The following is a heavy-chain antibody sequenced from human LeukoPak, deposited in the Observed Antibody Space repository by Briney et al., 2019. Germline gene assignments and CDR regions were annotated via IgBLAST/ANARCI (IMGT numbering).Heavy chain of an antibody. CDR1: GYTFTSYA. J-gene: IGHJ3*02. V-gene: IGHV7-4-1*02. D-gene: IGHD3-22*01. CDR3: ARDYVKLGSGFHPFDAFDI. Sequence: GASVKVSCKASGYTFTSYAMNWVRQAPGQGLEWMGWINTNTGNPTYAQGFTGRFVFSLDTSVSTAYLQISSLKTEDTAVYYCARDYVKLGSGFHPFDAFDIWGQGTMVTVSS. CDR2: INTNTGNP.